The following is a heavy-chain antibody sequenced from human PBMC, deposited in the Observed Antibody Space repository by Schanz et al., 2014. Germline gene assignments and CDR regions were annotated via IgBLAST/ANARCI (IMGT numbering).Heavy chain of an antibody. CDR2: INHSGST. D-gene: IGHD2-21*01. V-gene: IGHV4-34*01. J-gene: IGHJ4*02. CDR1: GGPFSGY. CDR3: ARTFRCGGGECSTWAD. Sequence: QVQLQQWGAGLLKPSETLSLTCAVSGGPFSGYWGWIRQPPGKGLEWIGEINHSGSTNYNPTLKRRVTRSAKATGNKLPLNLSSLPAADTAVYYCARTFRCGGGECSTWADWGQGTLVTVSS.